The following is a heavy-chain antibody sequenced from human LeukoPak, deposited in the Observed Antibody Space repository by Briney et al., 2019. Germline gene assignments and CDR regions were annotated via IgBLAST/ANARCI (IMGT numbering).Heavy chain of an antibody. V-gene: IGHV4-39*07. CDR1: GGSISSSSYY. Sequence: PSETLSLTCTVSGGSISSSSYYWGWIRQPPGKGLEWIGSIYYSGSTYYNPSLKSRVTISVDTSRNQFSLKLSSVTAADTAVYYCASTAYDFWSGYYTSVGLSWDYWGQGTLVTVSS. J-gene: IGHJ4*02. CDR2: IYYSGST. CDR3: ASTAYDFWSGYYTSVGLSWDY. D-gene: IGHD3-3*01.